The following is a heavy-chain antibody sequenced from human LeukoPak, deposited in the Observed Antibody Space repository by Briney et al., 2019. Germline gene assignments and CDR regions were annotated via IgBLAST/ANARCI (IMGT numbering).Heavy chain of an antibody. CDR3: ARDKSRDGYMYYFDY. J-gene: IGHJ4*02. CDR2: IKQDGSEK. V-gene: IGHV3-7*01. D-gene: IGHD5-24*01. Sequence: GGSLRLSCAASGFTFSSYWMSWVRQAPGKGLEWLANIKQDGSEKYYVDSVKGRFTISRDNAKNSLYLQMNSLRAEDTAVYYCARDKSRDGYMYYFDYWGQGTLVTVSS. CDR1: GFTFSSYW.